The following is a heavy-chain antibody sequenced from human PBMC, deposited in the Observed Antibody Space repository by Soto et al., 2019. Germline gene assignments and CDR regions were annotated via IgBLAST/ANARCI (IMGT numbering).Heavy chain of an antibody. CDR3: VRSIQADIGVAGQKDIWFDP. Sequence: QVQLVQSGAEVKRPGSSVKVSCQTSGGTFRTYTINWVRQAPGQGLEWMGRIIPILDVANYAQKFQGRVTITADKATSTAHMELRSLRSEDTSVYYCVRSIQADIGVAGQKDIWFDPWGQGTLVTVSS. J-gene: IGHJ5*02. D-gene: IGHD6-19*01. CDR1: GGTFRTYT. CDR2: IIPILDVA. V-gene: IGHV1-69*02.